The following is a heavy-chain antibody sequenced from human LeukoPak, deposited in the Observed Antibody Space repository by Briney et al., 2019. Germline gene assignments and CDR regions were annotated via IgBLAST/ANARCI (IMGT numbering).Heavy chain of an antibody. CDR3: ARGPATTKNYYYYGMDV. J-gene: IGHJ6*02. V-gene: IGHV1-2*02. CDR1: GYTFTGYY. CDR2: INPNSGGT. Sequence: ASVKVSCKASGYTFTGYYMHWVRQAPGQGLEWMGWINPNSGGTNYAQKFKGRVTMTRDTSISTAYMELSRLRSDDTAVYYCARGPATTKNYYYYGMDVWGQGTTVTVSS. D-gene: IGHD5-12*01.